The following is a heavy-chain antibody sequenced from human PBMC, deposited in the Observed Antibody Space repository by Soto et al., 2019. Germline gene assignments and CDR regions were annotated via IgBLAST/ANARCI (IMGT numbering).Heavy chain of an antibody. Sequence: EGQVVESGGDLVQPGDSLTISCAASGFTFSTYAMSWVRQAPGKGLEWVSGIHKTGTITFYADSVKGRFTISRDNSKNTLYLHMRSLRDGATAVYYCVRDLNYKFFFDLWGQGTLVTVSS. D-gene: IGHD3-10*01. J-gene: IGHJ4*02. CDR3: VRDLNYKFFFDL. CDR1: GFTFSTYA. CDR2: IHKTGTIT. V-gene: IGHV3-23*05.